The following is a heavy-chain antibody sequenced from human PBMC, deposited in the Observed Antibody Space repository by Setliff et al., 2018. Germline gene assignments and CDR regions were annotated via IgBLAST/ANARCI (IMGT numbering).Heavy chain of an antibody. CDR1: GFTFSSYA. CDR2: ISGSGGST. V-gene: IGHV3-23*01. J-gene: IGHJ4*02. CDR3: AKDFRDLGYSDY. Sequence: PGGSLRLSCAASGFTFSSYAMSCVRQAPGKGLEWVSAISGSGGSTYYADSVKGRFTISRDNSKNTLYLQMNSLRAEDTAVYYCAKDFRDLGYSDYWGQGTLVTVSS.